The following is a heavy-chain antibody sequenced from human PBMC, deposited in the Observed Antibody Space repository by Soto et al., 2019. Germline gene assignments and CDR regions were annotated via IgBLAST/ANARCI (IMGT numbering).Heavy chain of an antibody. D-gene: IGHD2-2*01. J-gene: IGHJ6*02. CDR1: GGSISSYY. V-gene: IGHV4-59*01. CDR2: IYYSGST. Sequence: QVQLQESGPGLVKPSETLSLTCTVSGGSISSYYWSWIRQPPGKGLEWIGYIYYSGSTNYNPSLKSRVTISVDTSKNQFSLKLSSVTAADTAVYYCARDIVVVPAANPYYYYYYGMDVWGQGTTVTVSS. CDR3: ARDIVVVPAANPYYYYYYGMDV.